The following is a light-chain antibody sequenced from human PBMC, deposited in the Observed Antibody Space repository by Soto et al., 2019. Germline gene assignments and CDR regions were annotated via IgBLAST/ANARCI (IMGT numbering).Light chain of an antibody. CDR2: GAS. J-gene: IGKJ5*01. V-gene: IGKV3D-20*02. CDR3: QQSYNSPPIT. Sequence: TQSPGTLSLSPGERATLSCRASQSVSNNYLAWYQQKPGQAPRLLIYGASNRATGIPDRFRGSGYGTDFALTITSLQPEDFAIYYCQQSYNSPPITFGQATRL. CDR1: QSVSNNY.